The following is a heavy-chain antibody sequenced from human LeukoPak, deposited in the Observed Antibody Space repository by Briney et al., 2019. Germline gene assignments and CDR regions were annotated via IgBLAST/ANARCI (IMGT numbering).Heavy chain of an antibody. CDR3: ARDSPRGIPLDWYFDL. J-gene: IGHJ2*01. CDR2: ISSSSSYI. V-gene: IGHV3-21*01. Sequence: PGGSLRLSCAASGFTFSSYSMNWVRQAPGKGLEWVSPISSSSSYIYYADSVKGRFTISRDNAKNSLYLQMNSLRAEDTAVYYCARDSPRGIPLDWYFDLWGRGTLVTVSS. CDR1: GFTFSSYS. D-gene: IGHD2-2*02.